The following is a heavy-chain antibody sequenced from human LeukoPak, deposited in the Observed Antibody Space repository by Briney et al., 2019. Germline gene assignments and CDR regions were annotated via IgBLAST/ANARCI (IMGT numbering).Heavy chain of an antibody. D-gene: IGHD3-3*01. CDR3: ARGPRSGYSPFDY. V-gene: IGHV4-34*01. J-gene: IGHJ4*02. Sequence: SETLSLTCTVSGGSISSYYWSWIRQPAGKGLEWIGEINHSGSTNYNPSLKSRVTISVDTSKNQFSLKLSSVTAADTAVYYCARGPRSGYSPFDYWGQGTLVTVSS. CDR2: INHSGST. CDR1: GGSISSYY.